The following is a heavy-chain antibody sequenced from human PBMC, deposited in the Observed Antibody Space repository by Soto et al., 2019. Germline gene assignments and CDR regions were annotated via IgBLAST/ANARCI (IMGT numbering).Heavy chain of an antibody. Sequence: SETLSLTCSVSGAALNSGNYYWSWIRQVPGKGLEWIGHIYVTGAVDYNPSLRDRITISQDTSERQFSLNLRLVTVADTAVYYCARLRIATNNYKWFDPWGQGTLVTVSS. CDR2: IYVTGAV. J-gene: IGHJ5*02. CDR3: ARLRIATNNYKWFDP. D-gene: IGHD2-21*01. CDR1: GAALNSGNYY. V-gene: IGHV4-31*03.